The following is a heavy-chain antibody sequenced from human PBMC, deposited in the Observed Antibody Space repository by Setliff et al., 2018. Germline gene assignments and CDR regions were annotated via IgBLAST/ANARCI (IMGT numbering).Heavy chain of an antibody. J-gene: IGHJ3*02. CDR2: INTNTGNP. D-gene: IGHD3-16*01. V-gene: IGHV7-4-1*02. Sequence: ASVKVSCKTSGYTFTTYAISWMRQAPGQGLEWMGWINTNTGNPSYAQDFTGRFVFSLDTSVSTAYLQISSLKAEDTAVYYCTTDPSPTFGGVIGAAFDIWGQGTMVTVSS. CDR1: GYTFTTYA. CDR3: TTDPSPTFGGVIGAAFDI.